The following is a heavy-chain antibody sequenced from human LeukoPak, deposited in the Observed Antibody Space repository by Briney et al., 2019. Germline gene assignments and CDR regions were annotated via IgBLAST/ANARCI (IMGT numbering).Heavy chain of an antibody. CDR2: ISAYNGDT. J-gene: IGHJ4*02. CDR3: AKDSNWILFDD. CDR1: GYTFTSYG. Sequence: ASVKVSCKASGYTFTSYGINWVRQAPGQGLEWMGWISAYNGDTNYAQKLQGRVTMTTDTSTSTAYMELRSLRSDDTAVYYCAKDSNWILFDDWGQGTLVTVSS. V-gene: IGHV1-18*01. D-gene: IGHD2-2*03.